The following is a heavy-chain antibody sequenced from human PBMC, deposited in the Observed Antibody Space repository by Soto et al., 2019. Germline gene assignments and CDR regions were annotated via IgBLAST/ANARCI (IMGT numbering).Heavy chain of an antibody. Sequence: QVQLVESGGGVVQPGRSLRLSCAASGFTFSSYAMHWVRQAPGKGLERVAVISYDGSNKYYADSVKGRFTISRDNSKNTLYLQMNSLRAEDTAVYYCARDREQWLPYLGYWGQGTLVTVSS. CDR1: GFTFSSYA. CDR3: ARDREQWLPYLGY. V-gene: IGHV3-30-3*01. CDR2: ISYDGSNK. J-gene: IGHJ4*02. D-gene: IGHD6-19*01.